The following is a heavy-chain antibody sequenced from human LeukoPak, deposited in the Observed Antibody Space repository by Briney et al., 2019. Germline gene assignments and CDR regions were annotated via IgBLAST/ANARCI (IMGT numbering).Heavy chain of an antibody. CDR3: AKDPSYTAAGIDY. CDR1: GFIFSNYA. CDR2: ISSDGSKI. Sequence: GGSQRLSCAASGFIFSNYAMHWVRQAPGKGLEWVALISSDGSKIYYADSVKGRFTISRDNSRNTLYLQMNSLRAEDSAVYYCAKDPSYTAAGIDYWGQGTLVTVSS. J-gene: IGHJ4*02. V-gene: IGHV3-30*04. D-gene: IGHD6-13*01.